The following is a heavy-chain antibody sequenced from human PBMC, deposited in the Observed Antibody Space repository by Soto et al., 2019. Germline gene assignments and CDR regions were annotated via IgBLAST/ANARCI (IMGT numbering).Heavy chain of an antibody. CDR3: ATAAYSTSWYDF. CDR1: EYTFTDYY. V-gene: IGHV1-46*01. Sequence: QVQLVQSGAEVKKPGASVKLSCKSSEYTFTDYYIHWVRQAPGQGLEWMGLINPSGGSTSYAQKFQGRVTMTRDRSTSTVYMELSSLRSEDTAVYYCATAAYSTSWYDFWGQGTLVTVSS. D-gene: IGHD6-13*01. J-gene: IGHJ5*01. CDR2: INPSGGST.